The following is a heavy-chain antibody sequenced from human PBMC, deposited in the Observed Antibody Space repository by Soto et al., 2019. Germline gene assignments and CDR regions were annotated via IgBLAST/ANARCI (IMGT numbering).Heavy chain of an antibody. CDR1: GFKFSDYG. D-gene: IGHD6-6*01. CDR2: ISPYNHNT. CDR3: ARDAYSSSAPLDY. Sequence: QLVQSGAEVKRPGASVRVSCKASGFKFSDYGISWVRQAPGQGLEWMGWISPYNHNTNYAQTFQGRVTMTTDTSAGIVYMELWSLRSDDTALYYRARDAYSSSAPLDYWGQGTLVTVSS. V-gene: IGHV1-18*01. J-gene: IGHJ4*02.